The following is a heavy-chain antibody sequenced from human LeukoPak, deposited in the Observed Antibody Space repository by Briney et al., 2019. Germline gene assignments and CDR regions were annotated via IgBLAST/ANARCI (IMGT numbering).Heavy chain of an antibody. V-gene: IGHV3-7*01. D-gene: IGHD5/OR15-5a*01. CDR2: INQDESVK. CDR1: GFTFTNYW. J-gene: IGHJ4*02. Sequence: GGSLRLSCAASGFTFTNYWMTWVRQAPGKGLEFVANINQDESVKNYVDSVKGRFTISRDNAENSLHLQMNSLRVEDTAVYYCAGDPGSSALDYWGQGTLVTVSS. CDR3: AGDPGSSALDY.